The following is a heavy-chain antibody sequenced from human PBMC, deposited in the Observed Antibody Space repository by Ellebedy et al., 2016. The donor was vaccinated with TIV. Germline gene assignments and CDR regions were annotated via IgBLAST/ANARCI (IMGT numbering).Heavy chain of an antibody. CDR2: ISNSGGST. CDR1: GFTFSSYA. CDR3: AKSRVQLWSFDY. Sequence: GESLKISCAASGFTFSSYAMGWVRQAPGMGLEWVPAISNSGGSTYYADSVKGRFTISRDNSKNTLYLQMNSLRAEDTAVYYCAKSRVQLWSFDYWGQGSLVTVSS. J-gene: IGHJ4*02. D-gene: IGHD5-18*01. V-gene: IGHV3-23*01.